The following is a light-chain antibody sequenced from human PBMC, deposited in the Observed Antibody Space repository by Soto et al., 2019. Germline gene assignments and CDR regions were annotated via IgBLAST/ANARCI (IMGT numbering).Light chain of an antibody. J-gene: IGKJ5*01. Sequence: DIVMTQSPLSLPVTPGEPASISCRSSQSLLHSNGNIYLDWYLQKAGQSPQLLIYLGSNRASGVPDRFSGSGSGAVFTLKISRVEADDVGVYYCMQALQTPIPFGQGTRLEIK. CDR1: QSLLHSNGNIY. V-gene: IGKV2-28*01. CDR3: MQALQTPIP. CDR2: LGS.